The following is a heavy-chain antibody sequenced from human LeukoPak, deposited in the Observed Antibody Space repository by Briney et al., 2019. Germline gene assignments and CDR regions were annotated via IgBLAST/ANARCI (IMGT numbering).Heavy chain of an antibody. V-gene: IGHV4-39*01. CDR3: ARQPNSDY. CDR2: IYYSGST. J-gene: IGHJ4*02. Sequence: PSETLSLTCTVSGGSISSSSYYWGWNRQPPGKGLEWIGSIYYSGSTYYNPSLKSRVTISVDTSKNQFSLKLSSVTAADTAVYYCARQPNSDYWGQGTLVTVSS. D-gene: IGHD2/OR15-2a*01. CDR1: GGSISSSSYY.